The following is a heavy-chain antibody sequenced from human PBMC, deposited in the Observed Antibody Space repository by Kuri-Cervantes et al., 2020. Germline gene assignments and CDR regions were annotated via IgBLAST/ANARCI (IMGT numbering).Heavy chain of an antibody. CDR3: ARGVLEWLFPVPYYYYYYMDV. Sequence: ASVKVSCKASGYSFTNYALNWVRQAPGQGLEWMGWINPNSGGTNYAQKFQGWVTMTRDTSISTAYMELSSLRSEDTAVYYCARGVLEWLFPVPYYYYYYMDVWGKGTTVTVSS. V-gene: IGHV1-2*04. CDR2: INPNSGGT. CDR1: GYSFTNYA. J-gene: IGHJ6*03. D-gene: IGHD3-3*01.